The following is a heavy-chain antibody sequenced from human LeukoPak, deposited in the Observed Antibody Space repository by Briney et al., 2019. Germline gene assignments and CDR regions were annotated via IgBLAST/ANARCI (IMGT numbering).Heavy chain of an antibody. CDR3: ARRYCSGGSSYSVSRRGYYYGMDV. D-gene: IGHD2-15*01. J-gene: IGHJ6*02. CDR1: GYTFTGYY. Sequence: ASVKVSCKASGYTFTGYYMHWVRQAPGQGLEWMGWINPNSGGTNYAQKFQGRVTMTRDTSISTAYMELSRLRSDDTAVYYCARRYCSGGSSYSVSRRGYYYGMDVWGQGTTVTVSS. V-gene: IGHV1-2*02. CDR2: INPNSGGT.